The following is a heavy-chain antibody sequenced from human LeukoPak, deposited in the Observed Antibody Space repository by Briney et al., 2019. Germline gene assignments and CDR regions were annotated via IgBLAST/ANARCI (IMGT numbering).Heavy chain of an antibody. CDR3: ATTHSGSYSFSR. CDR2: IYPGDSDT. CDR1: GYSFTNYW. J-gene: IGHJ4*02. V-gene: IGHV5-51*01. D-gene: IGHD1-26*01. Sequence: AEPLQISCKGSGYSFTNYWIGWVRPMPGKGLEWMGIIYPGDSDTRYSPSFQGQVTISADKSISTAYLQWSSLKASDTAMYYCATTHSGSYSFSRWGQGTLVTVSS.